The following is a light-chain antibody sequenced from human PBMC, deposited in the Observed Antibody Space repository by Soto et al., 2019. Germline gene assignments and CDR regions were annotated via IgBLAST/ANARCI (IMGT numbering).Light chain of an antibody. CDR2: GAS. Sequence: DIQMTQSPSSLSASVGDRVTITCQASQDISNYLNWYQQKPGKAPKLLIYGASNLETGVPSRFSGSGSGTDFTFNISSLQPEDIVTYYCQQYDNVLTFGGGTKVEIK. CDR1: QDISNY. CDR3: QQYDNVLT. J-gene: IGKJ4*01. V-gene: IGKV1-33*01.